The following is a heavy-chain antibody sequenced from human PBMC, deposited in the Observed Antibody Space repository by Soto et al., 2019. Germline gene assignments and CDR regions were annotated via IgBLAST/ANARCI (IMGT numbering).Heavy chain of an antibody. CDR3: ASPSSGYYYLEWYFDY. CDR1: GFTFSSYA. J-gene: IGHJ4*02. Sequence: PGGSLRLSCAASGFTFSSYAMHWVRQAPGKGLEWVAVISYDGSNKYYADSVKGRFTISRDNSKNTLYLQMNSLRAEDTAVYYSASPSSGYYYLEWYFDYWGQGTLVTVSS. D-gene: IGHD3-22*01. CDR2: ISYDGSNK. V-gene: IGHV3-30-3*01.